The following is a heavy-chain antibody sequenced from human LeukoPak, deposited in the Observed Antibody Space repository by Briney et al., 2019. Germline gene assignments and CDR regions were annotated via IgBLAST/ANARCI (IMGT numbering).Heavy chain of an antibody. J-gene: IGHJ4*02. CDR3: ARQYSDYDAYIDY. CDR2: LNSDGSRT. V-gene: IGHV3-74*01. Sequence: GGSLRLSCAASGFIFRSYWIHWVRQAPGKGPERVSRLNSDGSRTDYADSVKGRFTISRDNAKNTLYLQMNSLRAEDTAVYYCARQYSDYDAYIDYWGQGTLVTVSS. CDR1: GFIFRSYW. D-gene: IGHD5-12*01.